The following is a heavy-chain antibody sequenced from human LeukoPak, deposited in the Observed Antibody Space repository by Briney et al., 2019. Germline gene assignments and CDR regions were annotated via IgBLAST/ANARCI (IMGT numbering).Heavy chain of an antibody. J-gene: IGHJ4*02. V-gene: IGHV3-30*03. CDR2: ISYDGSNK. CDR1: GFTFSSYG. D-gene: IGHD6-19*01. Sequence: PGRSLRLSCAASGFTFSSYGMHWVRQAPGKGLEWVAVISYDGSNKYYADSVKGRFTISRDNSKNTLYLQMNSLRAEDTAVYYCAREGIAVAGTRPFDYWGQGTLVTVSS. CDR3: AREGIAVAGTRPFDY.